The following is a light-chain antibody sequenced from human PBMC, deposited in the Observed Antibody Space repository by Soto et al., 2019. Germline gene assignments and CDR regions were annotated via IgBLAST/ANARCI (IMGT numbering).Light chain of an antibody. CDR3: ASDVGRTDCKLV. J-gene: IGLJ2*01. V-gene: IGLV2-8*01. Sequence: QSVLTQPPSASGSPGQSVSISCTGASSDFGGDNYVSWYQQHPGKAPKLVIYEVTKRPSGVPDRFSGSTSGNTASLTVSGLQAEDEANYYCASDVGRTDCKLVFGGGTKLTVL. CDR2: EVT. CDR1: SSDFGGDNY.